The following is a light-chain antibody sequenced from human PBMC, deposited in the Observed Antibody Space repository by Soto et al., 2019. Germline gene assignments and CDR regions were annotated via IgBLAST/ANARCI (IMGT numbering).Light chain of an antibody. V-gene: IGKV3-15*01. CDR1: QTINNN. Sequence: DIVMTQSPATLSMSPGERATLSCRASQTINNNLAWNQQKPGQAPRLLIYGASTRATGIPDRFSGSGSGTEFTLTISSLQSEDFAVYYCQQYDKWPWTFGQGTQVEIK. CDR2: GAS. J-gene: IGKJ1*01. CDR3: QQYDKWPWT.